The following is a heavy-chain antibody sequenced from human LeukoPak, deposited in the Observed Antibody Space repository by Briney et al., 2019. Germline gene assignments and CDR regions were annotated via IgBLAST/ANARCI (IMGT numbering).Heavy chain of an antibody. CDR1: GFIFSHHG. V-gene: IGHV3-7*01. CDR3: ARDLPTYRY. Sequence: PGRSLRLSCATSGFIFSHHGMSWVRQAPGKGLEWVANIKQDGSEKYYVDSVKGRFTISRDNAKNSLYPQMNSLRAEDTAVYYCARDLPTYRYWGQGTLVTVSS. D-gene: IGHD3-16*02. CDR2: IKQDGSEK. J-gene: IGHJ4*02.